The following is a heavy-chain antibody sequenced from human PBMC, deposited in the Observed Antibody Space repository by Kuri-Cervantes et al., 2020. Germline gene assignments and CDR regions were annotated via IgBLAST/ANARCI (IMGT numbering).Heavy chain of an antibody. CDR2: ISYDGSNK. D-gene: IGHD3-10*01. CDR3: ARSLGGASYYAY. CDR1: GFTFSSYA. J-gene: IGHJ4*02. V-gene: IGHV3-30-3*01. Sequence: GGSLRLSCAASGFTFSSYAMHWVRQAPGKGLEWVAVISYDGSNKYYADSVKGRFTISRDNSKNTLYLQMNSLRAEDTAVYYCARSLGGASYYAYWGQGTLVTVSS.